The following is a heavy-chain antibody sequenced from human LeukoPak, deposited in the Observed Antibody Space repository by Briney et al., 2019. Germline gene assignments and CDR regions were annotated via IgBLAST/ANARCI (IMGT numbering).Heavy chain of an antibody. CDR2: IYYSGSI. CDR1: GGSISSYY. CDR3: ARTVNTAFAYYYYYMDV. J-gene: IGHJ6*03. D-gene: IGHD5-18*01. Sequence: SETLSLTCTVSGGSISSYYWSWIRQPPWKGLEWIGYIYYSGSINYNPSLWSRVTMSVDTSKNQLSLKLSSVTAADTAVYYCARTVNTAFAYYYYYMDVWGKGTRSPSP. V-gene: IGHV4-59*01.